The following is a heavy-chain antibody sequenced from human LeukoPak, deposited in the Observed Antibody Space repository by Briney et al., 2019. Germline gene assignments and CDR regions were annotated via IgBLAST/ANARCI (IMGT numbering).Heavy chain of an antibody. V-gene: IGHV5-51*07. CDR2: IYPGDSDN. Sequence: GASLQICCKGSGYSITYYWIGLVHQLAKELLELRGIIYPGDSDNSYSPSFQGQITIAADKTNITAYLQRSSLKASDTAMYYCARHLPTYYYDSSGYLDYWGQGTLVTVSS. D-gene: IGHD3-22*01. J-gene: IGHJ4*02. CDR3: ARHLPTYYYDSSGYLDY. CDR1: GYSITYYW.